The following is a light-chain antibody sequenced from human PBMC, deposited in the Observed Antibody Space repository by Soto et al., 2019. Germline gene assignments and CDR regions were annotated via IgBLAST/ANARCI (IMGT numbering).Light chain of an antibody. CDR1: ETLVHDNGDTY. Sequence: DNVMTPTPLFLSVTLGQPAFISCSSRETLVHDNGDTYFNWLHQRPGQPPRLLIYKISNRFSGVPDRFSGSGAGTDFTLKISRVEPEDVGVYYCMQATAFPRTFGQGTRLEIK. V-gene: IGKV2-24*01. CDR2: KIS. CDR3: MQATAFPRT. J-gene: IGKJ2*02.